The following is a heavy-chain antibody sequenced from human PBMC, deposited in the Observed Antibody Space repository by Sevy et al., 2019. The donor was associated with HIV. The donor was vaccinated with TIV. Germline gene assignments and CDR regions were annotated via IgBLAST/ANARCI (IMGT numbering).Heavy chain of an antibody. J-gene: IGHJ4*02. V-gene: IGHV3-74*01. Sequence: GGSLRLSCAASGFNFASYWMHWVRQSPGKGLVWVSRINSDGTTTKYADSVRGRFTMSRDNAKSTLFLQINSLRPEDTAVYYFARGGILYFGAIDNWGQGTLVTVSS. CDR2: INSDGTTT. D-gene: IGHD3-10*01. CDR3: ARGGILYFGAIDN. CDR1: GFNFASYW.